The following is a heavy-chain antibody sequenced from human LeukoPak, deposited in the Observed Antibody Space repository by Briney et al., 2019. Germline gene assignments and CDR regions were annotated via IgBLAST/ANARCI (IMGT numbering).Heavy chain of an antibody. J-gene: IGHJ5*02. CDR1: GFTFTSSA. Sequence: SVKVSCKASGFTFTSSAEQWVRQARGQRLEWIGWIVVGSGNTNYAQKFQERVTITRDMSTSTAYMELSSLRSEDTAVYYCAAGLGESSGYYYVFGLSWGQGTLVTVSS. V-gene: IGHV1-58*01. CDR2: IVVGSGNT. CDR3: AAGLGESSGYYYVFGLS. D-gene: IGHD3-22*01.